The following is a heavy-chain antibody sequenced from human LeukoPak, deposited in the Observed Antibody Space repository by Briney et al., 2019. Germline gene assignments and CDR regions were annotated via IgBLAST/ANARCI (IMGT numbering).Heavy chain of an antibody. D-gene: IGHD1-1*01. V-gene: IGHV1-46*03. CDR2: INPSSGRT. CDR1: GHTFTNYY. Sequence: ASVKVSCKASGHTFTNYYMHWVRQAPGQGLEWMGIINPSSGRTSYAQKFQGKVTMTRDTSTNTSYMEVSGLRSEDTAMYYCARDLTNWGQGTLVTVSS. CDR3: ARDLTN. J-gene: IGHJ4*02.